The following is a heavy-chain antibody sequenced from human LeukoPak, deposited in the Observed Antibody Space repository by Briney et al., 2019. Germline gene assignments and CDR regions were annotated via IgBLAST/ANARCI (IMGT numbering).Heavy chain of an antibody. J-gene: IGHJ4*02. V-gene: IGHV3-48*01. CDR1: GFTFDDYA. CDR3: AKDSIVVVVAATLDY. Sequence: PGGSLRLSCAASGFTFDDYAMHWVRQAPGKGLEWVSYISSSGSTIDYADSVKGRFTISRDNSKNTLYLQMNSLRAEDTAVYYCAKDSIVVVVAATLDYWGQGTLVTVSS. CDR2: ISSSGSTI. D-gene: IGHD2-15*01.